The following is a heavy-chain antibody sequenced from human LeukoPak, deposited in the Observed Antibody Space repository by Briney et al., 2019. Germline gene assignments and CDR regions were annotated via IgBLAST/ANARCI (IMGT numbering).Heavy chain of an antibody. CDR3: ARTGSTVTMLYPFDH. CDR2: IYYSGST. Sequence: SETLSLTCTVSGGSVRSYYWSWIRQPPGKGLEWIGYIYYSGSTNYNPSLKSRVSISVDTSKNQFSLKLSSVTAADTAVYYCARTGSTVTMLYPFDHWGQGTLVTVSS. CDR1: GGSVRSYY. V-gene: IGHV4-59*02. D-gene: IGHD4-17*01. J-gene: IGHJ4*02.